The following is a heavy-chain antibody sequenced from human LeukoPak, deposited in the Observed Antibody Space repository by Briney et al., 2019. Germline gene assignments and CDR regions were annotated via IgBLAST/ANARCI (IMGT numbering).Heavy chain of an antibody. Sequence: GGSLRLSCAASGFTFSSYGMHWVRQAPGKGLEWVAVISYDGSNKYYADSVKGRFTISRDNSKNTLYPQMNSLRAEDTAVYYCAQGIAVAGTKSIDYWGQGTLVTVSS. CDR2: ISYDGSNK. J-gene: IGHJ4*02. V-gene: IGHV3-30*03. D-gene: IGHD6-19*01. CDR3: AQGIAVAGTKSIDY. CDR1: GFTFSSYG.